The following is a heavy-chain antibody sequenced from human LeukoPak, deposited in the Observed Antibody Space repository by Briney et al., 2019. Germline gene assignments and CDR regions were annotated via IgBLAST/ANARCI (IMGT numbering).Heavy chain of an antibody. Sequence: ASVKVSCKASGYTFISYGISWVRQAPGQGLEWMGWISISNGNTSYAQKLQGRVTMTTDTSTSTAYMELRSLRSDDTAVYYCARDRYIAADGNTRSFYYYYGMDVWGQGTTVTVSS. CDR3: ARDRYIAADGNTRSFYYYYGMDV. CDR1: GYTFISYG. J-gene: IGHJ6*02. CDR2: ISISNGNT. V-gene: IGHV1-18*01. D-gene: IGHD6-13*01.